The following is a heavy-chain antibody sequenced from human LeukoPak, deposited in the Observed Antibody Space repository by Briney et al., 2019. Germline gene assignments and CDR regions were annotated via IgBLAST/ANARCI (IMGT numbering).Heavy chain of an antibody. CDR3: AKGCQNYDFWRFDY. D-gene: IGHD3-3*01. J-gene: IGHJ4*02. CDR2: ISRSSGST. CDR1: GITFSTYS. Sequence: QPGRSLRLSCEASGITFSTYSMNWVCQAPGKGLEWVSSISRSSGSTYYADSVKGRFSISRDNSKNTLDLQMTGLRAEDTALYYCAKGCQNYDFWRFDYSGQGTLVTVSS. V-gene: IGHV3-23*01.